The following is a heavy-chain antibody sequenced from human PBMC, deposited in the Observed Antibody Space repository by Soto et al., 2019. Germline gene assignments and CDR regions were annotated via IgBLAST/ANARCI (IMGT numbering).Heavy chain of an antibody. CDR3: ARGGRWGSYREENRRPYYYYGMDV. D-gene: IGHD3-16*02. Sequence: PSETLSLTCTVSGGSSSSGDYYWSWIRQPPGKGLEWIGYIYYSGSTYYNPSLKSRVTISVDTSKNQFSLRAEDTAVYYCARGGRWGSYREENRRPYYYYGMDVWGQGTTVTVSS. CDR1: GGSSSSGDYY. J-gene: IGHJ6*02. V-gene: IGHV4-30-4*02. CDR2: IYYSGST.